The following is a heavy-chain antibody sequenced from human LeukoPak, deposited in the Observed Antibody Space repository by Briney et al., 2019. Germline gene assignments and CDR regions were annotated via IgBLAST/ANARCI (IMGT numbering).Heavy chain of an antibody. CDR1: GYTFTSYG. J-gene: IGHJ4*02. Sequence: ASVNVSCKASGYTFTSYGISWVRQAPGQGLEWMGWISAYNDNTNYAQKLQGRVTMTTDTSTSTAYMELRSLRSDDTAVYYCATMGYDYVWGSYRRFLNVWGQGTLVTVSS. V-gene: IGHV1-18*01. CDR2: ISAYNDNT. D-gene: IGHD3-16*02. CDR3: ATMGYDYVWGSYRRFLNV.